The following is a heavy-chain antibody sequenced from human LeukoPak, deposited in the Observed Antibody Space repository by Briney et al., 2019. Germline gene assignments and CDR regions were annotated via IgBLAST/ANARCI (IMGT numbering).Heavy chain of an antibody. CDR1: GGTFSSYA. CDR3: AREDQLLYSYYYYGMDV. CDR2: IIPILGIA. V-gene: IGHV1-69*04. D-gene: IGHD2-2*02. J-gene: IGHJ6*02. Sequence: SVRVSCKASGGTFSSYAISWVRQAPGQGLEWMGRIIPILGIANYAQKFQGRVTITADKSTSTAYMELSSLRSEDTAVYYCAREDQLLYSYYYYGMDVWGQGTTVTVSS.